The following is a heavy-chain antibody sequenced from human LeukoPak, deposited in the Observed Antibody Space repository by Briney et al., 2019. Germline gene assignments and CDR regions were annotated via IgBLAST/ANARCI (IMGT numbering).Heavy chain of an antibody. CDR1: GYTFTGYY. D-gene: IGHD3-22*01. Sequence: ASVKVSCKASGYTFTGYYMHWVRQAPGQGLEWMGWINPNSGGTNYAQKFQGRVAMTRDTSISTAYMELSRLRSDDTAVYYCARDGDTNYDSSGYYYVLGNWGQGTLVTVSS. V-gene: IGHV1-2*02. J-gene: IGHJ4*02. CDR2: INPNSGGT. CDR3: ARDGDTNYDSSGYYYVLGN.